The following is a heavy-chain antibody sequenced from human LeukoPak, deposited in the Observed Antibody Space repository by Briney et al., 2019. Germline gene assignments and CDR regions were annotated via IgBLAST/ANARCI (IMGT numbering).Heavy chain of an antibody. D-gene: IGHD3-16*02. CDR1: GFTFSSYW. V-gene: IGHV3-74*01. CDR3: ARVVTSYYYMDV. Sequence: GGSLRLSCAASGFTFSSYWMHWVRQAPGKGLVWVSRINSDGSSTSYADSVKGRLTISRDNAKNTLYLQMNSLRAEDTAVYYCARVVTSYYYMDVWGKGTTVTVSS. CDR2: INSDGSST. J-gene: IGHJ6*03.